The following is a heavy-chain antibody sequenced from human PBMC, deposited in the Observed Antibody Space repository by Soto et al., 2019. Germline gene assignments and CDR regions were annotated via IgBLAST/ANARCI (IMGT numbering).Heavy chain of an antibody. CDR2: VSASGGST. CDR1: GFTFSSYA. J-gene: IGHJ4*02. Sequence: PGGSLRLSCAASGFTFSSYAMSWVRQAPGKGLEWVSAVSASGGSTYHADSVKGRFTISRDNSKNTLYLQMSSLGADDTAIYYCAKGSAAARPYYFDYWGQGALVTVSS. D-gene: IGHD6-13*01. CDR3: AKGSAAARPYYFDY. V-gene: IGHV3-23*01.